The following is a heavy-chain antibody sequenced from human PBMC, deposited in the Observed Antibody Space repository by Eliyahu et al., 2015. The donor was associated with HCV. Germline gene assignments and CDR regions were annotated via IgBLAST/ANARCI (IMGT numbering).Heavy chain of an antibody. Sequence: YNFTDFDITWARQATGQGLEWMGWMNANSGNTYYTPSFQGRVFMTRNTSINTAYLELTSLRSEDTAIDYGARXVLNSNWXXNWFGPWGQGTMVIVSS. V-gene: IGHV1-8*01. D-gene: IGHD6-13*01. CDR2: MNANSGNT. CDR1: YNFTDFD. J-gene: IGHJ5*02. CDR3: ARXVLNSNWXXNWFGP.